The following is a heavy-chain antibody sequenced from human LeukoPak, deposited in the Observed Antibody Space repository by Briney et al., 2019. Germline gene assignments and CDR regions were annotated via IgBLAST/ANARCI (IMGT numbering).Heavy chain of an antibody. D-gene: IGHD2-2*01. CDR2: ISGRGGST. J-gene: IGHJ4*02. CDR3: AKQLY. V-gene: IGHV3-23*01. CDR1: AFTFTSNA. Sequence: GRSLRPSCAASAFTFTSNAMSWVRQAPGKGLGWVSAISGRGGSTYYADSGKGRFTTSRDNSKNTLYLQMNSLRAEHTAVYYCAKQLYWRQGTLVTVSS.